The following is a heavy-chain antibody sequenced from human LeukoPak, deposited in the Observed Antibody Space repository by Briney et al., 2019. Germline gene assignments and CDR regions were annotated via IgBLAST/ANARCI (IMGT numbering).Heavy chain of an antibody. Sequence: PSEALALTCTVSGGSISSYYWTWIRQPPGKGLEWIGYIYYSGSTNYNPSLKSRVTISVDTSKNQFSLKLTSVTAADTAVYYCARGVNSGYFDYCGQGTLVTVSS. CDR1: GGSISSYY. CDR3: ARGVNSGYFDY. J-gene: IGHJ4*02. D-gene: IGHD1-26*01. V-gene: IGHV4-59*01. CDR2: IYYSGST.